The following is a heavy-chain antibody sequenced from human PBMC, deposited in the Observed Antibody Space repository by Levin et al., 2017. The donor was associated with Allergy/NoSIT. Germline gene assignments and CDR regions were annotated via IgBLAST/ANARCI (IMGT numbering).Heavy chain of an antibody. CDR1: GFTFSSTD. CDR3: ARVHSGGSGNFYFDY. J-gene: IGHJ4*02. D-gene: IGHD1-26*01. Sequence: PGGSLRLSCAASGFTFSSTDMTWVRQAPGKGLEWVSSIDSRATYTYYADSMKGRFTISRDNAKNSLSLQMNSLRAEDTAVYYCARVHSGGSGNFYFDYWGQGTLVTVSS. CDR2: IDSRATYT. V-gene: IGHV3-21*06.